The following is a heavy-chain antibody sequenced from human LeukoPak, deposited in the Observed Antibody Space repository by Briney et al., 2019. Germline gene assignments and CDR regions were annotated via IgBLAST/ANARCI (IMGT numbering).Heavy chain of an antibody. V-gene: IGHV3-23*01. CDR2: ISGSGGST. Sequence: TGGSLRLSCAASGFTFSSYAMSWVRQAPGKGLEWVSAISGSGGSTYYADSVKGRFTISRDNAKNSLYLQMNSLRAEDTALYYCARAGATEFDYWGQGTLVTVSS. CDR1: GFTFSSYA. CDR3: ARAGATEFDY. J-gene: IGHJ4*02. D-gene: IGHD1-26*01.